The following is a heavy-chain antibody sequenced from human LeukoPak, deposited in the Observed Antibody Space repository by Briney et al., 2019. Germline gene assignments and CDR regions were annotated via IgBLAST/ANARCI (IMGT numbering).Heavy chain of an antibody. D-gene: IGHD6-13*01. V-gene: IGHV4-34*01. Sequence: SETLSLTCTVSGGSISSYYWSWIRQPPGKGLEWIGEINHSGSTNYNPSLKSRVTISVDTSKNQFSLKVSSVTAADTAVYYCARIAPHSSSWSPYYYYCYYMDVWGKGTTVTVSS. CDR3: ARIAPHSSSWSPYYYYCYYMDV. J-gene: IGHJ6*03. CDR2: INHSGST. CDR1: GGSISSYY.